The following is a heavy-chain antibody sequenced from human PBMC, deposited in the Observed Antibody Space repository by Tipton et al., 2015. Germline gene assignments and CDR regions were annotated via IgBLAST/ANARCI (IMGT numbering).Heavy chain of an antibody. Sequence: TLSLTCTVSGDSISNYYWSWIRQPPGKELEWIGYIQYSGSTNYNPSLKSRVTISVDTSKTQFSLKMSSVTASDTAVYYCARARGRHGGLFDSWGQGILVTVSS. CDR1: GDSISNYY. CDR2: IQYSGST. CDR3: ARARGRHGGLFDS. D-gene: IGHD4-23*01. J-gene: IGHJ4*02. V-gene: IGHV4-59*01.